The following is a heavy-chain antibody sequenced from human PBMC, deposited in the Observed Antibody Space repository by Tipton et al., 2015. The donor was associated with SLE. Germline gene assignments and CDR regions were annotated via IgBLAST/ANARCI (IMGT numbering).Heavy chain of an antibody. CDR3: ARGAYGEYFQH. J-gene: IGHJ1*01. CDR1: GGSISSHY. Sequence: TLSLTCTVSGGSISSHYWSWIRQPPGKGLEWIGYIYYSGSTYYNPSLKSRVTISVDRSKNQFSLKLSSVTAADTAVYYCARGAYGEYFQHWGQGTLVTVSS. V-gene: IGHV4-59*11. CDR2: IYYSGST. D-gene: IGHD4-17*01.